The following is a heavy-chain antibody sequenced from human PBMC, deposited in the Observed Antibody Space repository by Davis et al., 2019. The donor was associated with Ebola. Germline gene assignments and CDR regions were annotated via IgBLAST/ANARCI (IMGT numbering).Heavy chain of an antibody. CDR1: GFTFSSYW. D-gene: IGHD5-24*01. V-gene: IGHV3-48*02. J-gene: IGHJ3*02. CDR3: ARRSRDGYNSDAFDI. CDR2: ISSSSSTI. Sequence: GESLKISCVASGFTFSSYWMSWVRQAPGKGLEWVSYISSSSSTIYYADSVKGRFTISRDNAKNSLYLQMNSLRDEDTAVYYCARRSRDGYNSDAFDIWGQGTMVTVSS.